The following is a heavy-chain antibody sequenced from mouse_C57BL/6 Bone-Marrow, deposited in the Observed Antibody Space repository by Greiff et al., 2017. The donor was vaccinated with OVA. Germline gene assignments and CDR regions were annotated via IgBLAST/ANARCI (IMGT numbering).Heavy chain of an antibody. CDR1: GFSLTSYG. CDR2: IWSGGST. CDR3: ARIPATVVDAMDY. J-gene: IGHJ4*01. D-gene: IGHD1-1*01. V-gene: IGHV2-2*01. Sequence: VQRVESGPGLVQPSQSLSITCTVSGFSLTSYGVHWVRQSPGKGLEWLGVIWSGGSTDYNAAFISRLSISKDNSKSQVFFKMNSLQADDTAIYYCARIPATVVDAMDYWGQGTSVTVSS.